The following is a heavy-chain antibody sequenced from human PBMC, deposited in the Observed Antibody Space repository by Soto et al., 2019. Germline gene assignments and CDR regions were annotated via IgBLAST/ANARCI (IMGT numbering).Heavy chain of an antibody. Sequence: GGSLRLSCAASGFTFSSYAMSWVRQAPGKGLEWVSAISGSGGSTYYADSVKGRFTISRDNSKNTLYLQMNSLRAEDTAVYYCAKDLAAARVYYYYYMDVSGKGTTVTVSS. D-gene: IGHD6-13*01. CDR3: AKDLAAARVYYYYYMDV. CDR2: ISGSGGST. CDR1: GFTFSSYA. V-gene: IGHV3-23*01. J-gene: IGHJ6*03.